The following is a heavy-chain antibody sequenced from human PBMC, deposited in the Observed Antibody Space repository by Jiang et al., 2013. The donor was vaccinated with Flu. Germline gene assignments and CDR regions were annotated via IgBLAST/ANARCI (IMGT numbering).Heavy chain of an antibody. Sequence: SGAEVKKPGASVKVSCKASGYTFTSYYMHWVRQAPGQGLEWMGIINPSGGSTSYAQKFQGRVTMTRDTSTSTVYMELSSLRSEDTAVYYCARVSGPGFGAYYYGMDVWGQGTTVTVSS. CDR3: ARVSGPGFGAYYYGMDV. CDR2: INPSGGST. CDR1: GYTFTSYY. V-gene: IGHV1-46*03. J-gene: IGHJ6*02. D-gene: IGHD3-10*01.